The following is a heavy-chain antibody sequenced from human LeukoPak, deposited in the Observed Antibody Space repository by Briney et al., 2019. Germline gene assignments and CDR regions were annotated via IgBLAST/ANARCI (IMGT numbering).Heavy chain of an antibody. CDR1: GFSFSSYA. D-gene: IGHD3-16*01. V-gene: IGHV3-23*01. CDR2: ISGSDGST. Sequence: GGSLRLSCAASGFSFSSYAMSWVRQAPGKGLEWVSGISGSDGSTYYADSVRGRFTISRDNSKNTVSLQMESLRAEDTALYYCAKDYAVGSIDYWGQGTLVTVSS. J-gene: IGHJ4*02. CDR3: AKDYAVGSIDY.